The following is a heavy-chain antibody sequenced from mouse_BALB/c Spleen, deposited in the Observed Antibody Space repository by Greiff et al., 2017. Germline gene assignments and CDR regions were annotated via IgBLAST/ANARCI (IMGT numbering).Heavy chain of an antibody. V-gene: IGHV2-6-7*01. J-gene: IGHJ3*01. D-gene: IGHD1-1*01. CDR3: ARTLYGSSYVGFAY. CDR2: IWGDGST. Sequence: QVQLKESGPGLVAPSQSLSITCTVSGFSLTGYGVNWVRQPPGKGLEWLGMIWGDGSTDYNSALKSRLSISKDNSKSQVFFKMNSLQADDTAIYYCARTLYGSSYVGFAYWGQGTLVTVSA. CDR1: GFSLTGYG.